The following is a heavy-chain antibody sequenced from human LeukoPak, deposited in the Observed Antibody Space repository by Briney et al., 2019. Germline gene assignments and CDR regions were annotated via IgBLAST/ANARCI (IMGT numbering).Heavy chain of an antibody. CDR3: ATGYLVTAGLMDV. D-gene: IGHD6-13*01. Sequence: ASVKVSCKVSGYTLTELAMFWVRQAPGKGLEWMGSFDPEDGKTVYAQNFQGRVTMTEDTSTDTAYMELSSLRSEDTAVYYCATGYLVTAGLMDVWGQGTTVTVSS. CDR1: GYTLTELA. J-gene: IGHJ6*02. V-gene: IGHV1-24*01. CDR2: FDPEDGKT.